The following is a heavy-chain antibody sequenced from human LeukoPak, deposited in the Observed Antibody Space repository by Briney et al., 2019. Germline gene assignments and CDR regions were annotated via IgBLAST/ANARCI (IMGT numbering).Heavy chain of an antibody. J-gene: IGHJ4*02. D-gene: IGHD3-22*01. CDR2: INHSGST. V-gene: IGHV4-34*01. CDR1: GGSFSGYY. CDR3: ARGGPLYYYDSSGYYQKPFDY. Sequence: PSETLSLTCAVYGGSFSGYYWSWIRQPPGKGLEWIGEINHSGSTNYNPSLKSRVTISVDTSKNQFSLKLSSVTAADTAVYYCARGGPLYYYDSSGYYQKPFDYWGQGTLGTVSA.